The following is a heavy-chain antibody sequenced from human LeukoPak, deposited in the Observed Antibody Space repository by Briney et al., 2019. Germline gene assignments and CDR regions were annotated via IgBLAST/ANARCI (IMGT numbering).Heavy chain of an antibody. CDR1: GGSFGGYY. D-gene: IGHD3-3*01. CDR2: INHSGST. Sequence: PSETLSLTCAVYGGSFGGYYWSWIRQPPGKGLEWIGEINHSGSTNYNPSLKSRVTISVDTSKNQFSLKLSSVTAADTAVYYCARGDIEYYDFWSGYFETSYYFDYWGQGTLVTVSS. CDR3: ARGDIEYYDFWSGYFETSYYFDY. V-gene: IGHV4-34*01. J-gene: IGHJ4*02.